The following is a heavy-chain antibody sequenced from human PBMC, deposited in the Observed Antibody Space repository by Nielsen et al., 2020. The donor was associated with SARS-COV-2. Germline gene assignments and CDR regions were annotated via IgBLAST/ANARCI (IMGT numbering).Heavy chain of an antibody. CDR3: ARDLGGANY. CDR1: GYTFTSYA. Sequence: ASVKVSCKASGYTFTSYAMHWVRQAPAQRLEWMGWINAGHGNTKYSQKFQGRVTITRDTSASTAYMELSSLRSEDTAVYYCARDLGGANYWGQGTLVTVSS. J-gene: IGHJ4*02. V-gene: IGHV1-3*01. CDR2: INAGHGNT. D-gene: IGHD3-16*01.